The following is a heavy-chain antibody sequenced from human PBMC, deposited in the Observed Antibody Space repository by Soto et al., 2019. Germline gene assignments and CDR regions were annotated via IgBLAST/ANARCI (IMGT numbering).Heavy chain of an antibody. CDR2: LNHGGSS. Sequence: QVQLQQWGAGLLKPSETLSLTCAVSGGSLTGYYWGWIRQPPGKGLEWIGQLNHGGSSNYNPSLRSRVTISLDTSKNQFSLRLTSVTAADTAVYCCARGYLFLGFDSWGQGSLVTVSS. D-gene: IGHD3-10*01. CDR1: GGSLTGYY. CDR3: ARGYLFLGFDS. V-gene: IGHV4-34*01. J-gene: IGHJ4*02.